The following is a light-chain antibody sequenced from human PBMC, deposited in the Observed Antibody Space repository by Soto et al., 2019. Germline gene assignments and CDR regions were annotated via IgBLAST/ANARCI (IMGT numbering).Light chain of an antibody. J-gene: IGLJ1*01. Sequence: QSALTQPRSVSGSPGQSVTISCTGTSSDVGGYNYVSWYQQHPGKAPKLMIYDVSKRPSGVPDRFSGSKSGNTASLTISGLQAEDEADYYCCSYAGSSVFGTRTKVTVL. V-gene: IGLV2-11*01. CDR2: DVS. CDR3: CSYAGSSV. CDR1: SSDVGGYNY.